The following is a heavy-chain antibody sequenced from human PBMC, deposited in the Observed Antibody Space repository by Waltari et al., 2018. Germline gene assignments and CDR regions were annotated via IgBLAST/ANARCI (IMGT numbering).Heavy chain of an antibody. CDR1: GASISGNYW. CDR3: AGDRAIGLFFDY. D-gene: IGHD2-2*01. Sequence: QVQLQASGHGLAKPSGTLSLTCAVSGASISGNYWWSWVRQSPEKGLEWIGQVHHSGKTHYNPSLQSRVTISVDKPKNQFSLNLNSVTAADTAVYYCAGDRAIGLFFDYWGRGTLVTVSS. J-gene: IGHJ4*02. V-gene: IGHV4-4*02. CDR2: VHHSGKT.